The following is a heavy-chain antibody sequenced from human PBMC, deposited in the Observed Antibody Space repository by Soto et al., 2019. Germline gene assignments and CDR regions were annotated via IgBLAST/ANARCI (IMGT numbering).Heavy chain of an antibody. D-gene: IGHD3-22*01. Sequence: GGSLRLSCAASGFTFSSYSMNWVRQAPGKGLEWVSSISSSSSYIYYADSVKGRFTISRDNAKNSLYLQMNSLRAEDTAVYYCARGWRLLRVYYYYGMDVWGQGTTVTVSS. CDR1: GFTFSSYS. V-gene: IGHV3-21*01. J-gene: IGHJ6*02. CDR2: ISSSSSYI. CDR3: ARGWRLLRVYYYYGMDV.